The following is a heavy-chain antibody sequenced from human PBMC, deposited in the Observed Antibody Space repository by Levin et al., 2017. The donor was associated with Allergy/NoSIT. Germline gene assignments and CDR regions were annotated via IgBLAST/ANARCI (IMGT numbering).Heavy chain of an antibody. CDR3: AKRKEPGDPYFDR. Sequence: GGSLRLSCAASGFTFDDYAMHWVRQVPGKGLEWVAGINWNSADIGYADSVKGRFTISRDNAKNFLYLQMNSLRAEDTALYYCAKRKEPGDPYFDRWGRGALVTVSS. CDR1: GFTFDDYA. D-gene: IGHD1-14*01. CDR2: INWNSADI. J-gene: IGHJ2*01. V-gene: IGHV3-9*01.